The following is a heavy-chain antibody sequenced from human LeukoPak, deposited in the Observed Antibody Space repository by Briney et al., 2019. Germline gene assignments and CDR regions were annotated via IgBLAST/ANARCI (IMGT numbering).Heavy chain of an antibody. CDR3: ARDYYDFWSGPRDV. D-gene: IGHD3-3*01. V-gene: IGHV3-30*03. CDR1: GFTFSSYG. Sequence: PGGSLRLSCAASGFTFSSYGMHWVRQAPGKGLEWVAVISYDGSNKYYADSVKGRFTISRDNAKNSLYLQMNSLRAEDTAVYYCARDYYDFWSGPRDVWGQGTTVTVSS. CDR2: ISYDGSNK. J-gene: IGHJ6*02.